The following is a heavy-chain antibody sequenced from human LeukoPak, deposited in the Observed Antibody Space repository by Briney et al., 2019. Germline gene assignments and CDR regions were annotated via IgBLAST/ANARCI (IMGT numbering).Heavy chain of an antibody. V-gene: IGHV3-30*18. D-gene: IGHD5-18*01. CDR3: AKAGDSYGYEGFDY. CDR2: ISYDGSNK. Sequence: PGRSLRLSCAASGFTFSSYGMHWVRQAPGKGLEGVAVISYDGSNKYYADSVKGRFTISRDNSKNTLYLQMNSLRAEDTAVYYCAKAGDSYGYEGFDYWGQGTLVTVSS. J-gene: IGHJ4*02. CDR1: GFTFSSYG.